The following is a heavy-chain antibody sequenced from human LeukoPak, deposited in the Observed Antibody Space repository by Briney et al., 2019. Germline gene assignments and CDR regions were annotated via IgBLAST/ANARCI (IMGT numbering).Heavy chain of an antibody. D-gene: IGHD7-27*01. CDR2: ISSSSSYI. V-gene: IGHV3-21*01. Sequence: PGGSLRLSYASSDITFTRYSMNWVRQAPGKLLEWVSSISSSSSYIYYADSVKGRFTISRDNAKNSLYLQMNSLRAEDTAVYYCARAVLGYYFDYWGQGTLVTVSS. CDR1: DITFTRYS. CDR3: ARAVLGYYFDY. J-gene: IGHJ4*02.